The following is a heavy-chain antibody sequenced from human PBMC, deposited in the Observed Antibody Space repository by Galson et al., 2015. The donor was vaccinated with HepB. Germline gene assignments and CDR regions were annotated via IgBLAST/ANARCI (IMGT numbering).Heavy chain of an antibody. D-gene: IGHD4-23*01. CDR1: GDSVFTNGVA. CDR3: AREGSKGDYDGNYFDR. Sequence: CAISGDSVFTNGVAWDWIRQSPSRGLEWLGRTYYRSTWRHDYAVSVESRITINLDTSVNHFSLQLNSVTPEDTAVYYCAREGSKGDYDGNYFDRWGQGNLVTVSS. J-gene: IGHJ4*02. V-gene: IGHV6-1*01. CDR2: TYYRSTWRH.